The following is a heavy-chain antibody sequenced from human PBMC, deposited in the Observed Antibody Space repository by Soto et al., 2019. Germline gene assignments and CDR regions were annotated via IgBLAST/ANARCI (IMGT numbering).Heavy chain of an antibody. D-gene: IGHD1-26*01. CDR3: AKPSGSYKHWFDP. CDR2: ISYDGSNK. J-gene: IGHJ5*02. V-gene: IGHV3-30*18. CDR1: GFTFSSFC. Sequence: GGSLRLSFAASGFTFSSFCMPWGRPAPGKGLEWVAVISYDGSNKYYADSVKGRFTISRDNSKNTLYLQMNSLRAEDTAVYYCAKPSGSYKHWFDPWGQGTLVTVSS.